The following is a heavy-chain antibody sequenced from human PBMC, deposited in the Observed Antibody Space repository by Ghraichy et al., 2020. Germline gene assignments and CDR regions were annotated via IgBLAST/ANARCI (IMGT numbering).Heavy chain of an antibody. CDR1: GGSISSHY. J-gene: IGHJ6*02. CDR3: ASHAPILRCGMDV. CDR2: VDYRGST. Sequence: SQTLSLTCTVSGGSISSHYWSWIRQPPGKGLEWIGYVDYRGSTNYNPSLKSRVTISGDTSKNQFSLKLSSVTAADTAVYYCASHAPILRCGMDVWGPGTTVTVSS. V-gene: IGHV4-59*11.